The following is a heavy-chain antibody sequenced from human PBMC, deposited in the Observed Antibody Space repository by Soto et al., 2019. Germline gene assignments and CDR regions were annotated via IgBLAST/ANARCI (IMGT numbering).Heavy chain of an antibody. V-gene: IGHV4-31*03. CDR3: ARDSSPGIAVADTFGYFQH. Sequence: SETLSLTCTVSGGSISSGGYYWSWIRQHPGKGLEWIGYIYYSGSTYYNPSLKSRVTISVDTSKNQFSLKLSSVTAADTAVYYCARDSSPGIAVADTFGYFQHWGQGTQVTVSS. CDR1: GGSISSGGYY. CDR2: IYYSGST. J-gene: IGHJ1*01. D-gene: IGHD6-19*01.